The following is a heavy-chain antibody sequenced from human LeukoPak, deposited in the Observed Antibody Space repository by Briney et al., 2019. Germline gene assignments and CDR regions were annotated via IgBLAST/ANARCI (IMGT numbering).Heavy chain of an antibody. CDR2: ISSSSSYI. CDR3: AREKKEAAFDI. Sequence: PGGSLRLSCAASGFTFDDYAMHWVRQAPGKVLEWVSSISSSSSYIYYADSVKGRFTISRDNAKNSLYLQMNSLRAEDTAVYYCAREKKEAAFDIWGQGTMVTVSS. J-gene: IGHJ3*02. V-gene: IGHV3-21*01. CDR1: GFTFDDYA.